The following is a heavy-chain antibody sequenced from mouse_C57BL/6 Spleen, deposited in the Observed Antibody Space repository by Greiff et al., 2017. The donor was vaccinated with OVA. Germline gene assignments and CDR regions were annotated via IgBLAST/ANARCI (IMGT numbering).Heavy chain of an antibody. CDR2: IYPRSGNT. D-gene: IGHD1-1*01. V-gene: IGHV1-81*01. Sequence: VKLQESGAELARPGASVKLSCKASGYTFTSYGISWVKQRTGQGLEWIGEIYPRSGNTYYNEKFKGKATLTADKSSSTAYMELRSLTSEDSAVYFCEITTVVDWYFDVWGTGTTVTVSS. CDR1: GYTFTSYG. CDR3: EITTVVDWYFDV. J-gene: IGHJ1*03.